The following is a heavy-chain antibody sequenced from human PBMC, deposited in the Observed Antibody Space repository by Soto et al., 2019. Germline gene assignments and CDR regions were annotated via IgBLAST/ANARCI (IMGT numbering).Heavy chain of an antibody. D-gene: IGHD3-9*01. CDR1: GGSISSSS. J-gene: IGHJ4*02. V-gene: IGHV3-21*01. CDR3: ARDLRRGLRYFDTQVYDY. CDR2: ISSSSSYI. Sequence: ETLSLTCTVSGGSISSSSYYWGWIRQPPGKGLEWVSSISSSSSYIYYADSVKGRFTISRDNAKNSLYLQMNSLRAEDTAVYYCARDLRRGLRYFDTQVYDYWGQGTLVTVSS.